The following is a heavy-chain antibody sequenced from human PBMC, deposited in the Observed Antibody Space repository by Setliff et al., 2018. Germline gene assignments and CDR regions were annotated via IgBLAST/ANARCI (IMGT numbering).Heavy chain of an antibody. D-gene: IGHD6-13*01. Sequence: GGSLRLSCAASGFIFSSYAMHWVRQAPGKGLEYVSAISSNGGSTYYANSVKGRFTISRDNSKNTLYLQMGSLRVEDMAVYYCAKASSSWYRGIYYYYYYMDVWGKGTTVTVSS. CDR3: AKASSSWYRGIYYYYYYMDV. V-gene: IGHV3-64*01. CDR1: GFIFSSYA. CDR2: ISSNGGST. J-gene: IGHJ6*03.